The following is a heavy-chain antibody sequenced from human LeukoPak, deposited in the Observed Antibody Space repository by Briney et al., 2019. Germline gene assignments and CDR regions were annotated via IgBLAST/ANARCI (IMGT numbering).Heavy chain of an antibody. CDR3: ARDSRYGSGSYPSY. D-gene: IGHD3-10*01. CDR2: INPNSGGT. J-gene: IGHJ4*02. CDR1: GYTFTSYD. Sequence: GASVKVSCKASGYTFTSYDINWVRQATGQGLEWMGWINPNSGGTNYAQKFQGRVTMTRDTSISTAYMELSRLRSDDTAVYYCARDSRYGSGSYPSYWCQGTLVTVSS. V-gene: IGHV1-2*02.